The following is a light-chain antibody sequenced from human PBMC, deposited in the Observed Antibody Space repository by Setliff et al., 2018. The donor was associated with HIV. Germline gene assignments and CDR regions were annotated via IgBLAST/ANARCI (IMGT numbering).Light chain of an antibody. CDR2: DVS. Sequence: QSALTQPASVSGSPGQSITISCTGTSSDVGGYKYVSWYQQHPGRAPKLMIYDVSNRPSGVSNRFAGSKSGNTASPTISGLQAEDEADYYCSSYTSSSTYVFGTGTRAPS. V-gene: IGLV2-14*03. CDR1: SSDVGGYKY. J-gene: IGLJ1*01. CDR3: SSYTSSSTYV.